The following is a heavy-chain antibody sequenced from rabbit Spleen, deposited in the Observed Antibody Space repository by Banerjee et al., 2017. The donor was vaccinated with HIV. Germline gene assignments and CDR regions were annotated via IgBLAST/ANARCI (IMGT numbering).Heavy chain of an antibody. Sequence: QEQLVESGGGLVQPEGSLKLSCTASGVSFSSSSYMCWVRQAPGKGLEWIACIDSGSSGFTYFATWAKGRFTCSKTSSTTVTLQMTRLTAADTATYFCVREAGYGGYGDGNLWGQGTLVTVS. J-gene: IGHJ4*01. CDR1: GVSFSSSSY. V-gene: IGHV1S45*01. CDR3: VREAGYGGYGDGNL. D-gene: IGHD6-1*01. CDR2: IDSGSSGFT.